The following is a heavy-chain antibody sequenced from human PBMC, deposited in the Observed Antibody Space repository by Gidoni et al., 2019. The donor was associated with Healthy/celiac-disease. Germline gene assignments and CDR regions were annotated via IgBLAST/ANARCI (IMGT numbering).Heavy chain of an antibody. CDR3: ARGYGSGSYGYCDY. D-gene: IGHD3-10*01. V-gene: IGHV3-30*04. J-gene: IGHJ4*02. CDR1: GSTFSSYA. CDR2: ISYDGSNK. Sequence: QVQLVESGGGVVLPGKSLRLSCAASGSTFSSYAMHWVRQAPGKGLEWVAVISYDGSNKYYADSVKGRFTISRDNSKNTLYLQMNSLRAEDTAIDYCARGYGSGSYGYCDYWGQGTLVTVSS.